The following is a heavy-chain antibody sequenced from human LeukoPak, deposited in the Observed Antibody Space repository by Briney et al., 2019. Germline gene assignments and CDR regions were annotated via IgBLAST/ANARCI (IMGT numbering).Heavy chain of an antibody. CDR2: TCAADSDI. CDR1: GYSFTTYC. Sequence: GESLKISCKGSGYSFTTYCIGWARQMPGKGREWMGITCAADSDIRYSPSFQGQVTISADKSISTSFLTRISLMYSDTAMYYCAAAAPNTAGWHYWGQGTLVTVSS. J-gene: IGHJ4*02. CDR3: AAAAPNTAGWHY. D-gene: IGHD6-13*01. V-gene: IGHV5-51*01.